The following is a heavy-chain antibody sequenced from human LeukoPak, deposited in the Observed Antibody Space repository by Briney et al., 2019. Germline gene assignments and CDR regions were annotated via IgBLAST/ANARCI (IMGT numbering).Heavy chain of an antibody. V-gene: IGHV3-11*04. D-gene: IGHD2-2*02. CDR2: ISSSGSTL. J-gene: IGHJ6*03. CDR3: AREGEHCSGTSCYTLHYYYYYVDV. CDR1: GFTFSDYY. Sequence: GGSLRLSCEASGFTFSDYYMSWIRQAPGKGLEWVSYISSSGSTLYYLDSVKGRFTISRDNAKNSLYLQMNSLRAEDTAVYFCAREGEHCSGTSCYTLHYYYYYVDVWGKGTTVTVSS.